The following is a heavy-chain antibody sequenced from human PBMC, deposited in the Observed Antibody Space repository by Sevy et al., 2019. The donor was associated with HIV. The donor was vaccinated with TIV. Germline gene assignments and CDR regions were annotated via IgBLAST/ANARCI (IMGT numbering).Heavy chain of an antibody. CDR1: GFTVSSNY. CDR3: ARGVYYYASSGYYYGPSDAFDI. CDR2: IYSGGST. D-gene: IGHD3-22*01. Sequence: GGSLRLSCAASGFTVSSNYMSWVRQTPGKGLEWVSVIYSGGSTYYAESLKGRLNVFRDNSKNTRYLQMSSLRAEDTAVYYYARGVYYYASSGYYYGPSDAFDIWGQGTMVTVSS. V-gene: IGHV3-53*01. J-gene: IGHJ3*02.